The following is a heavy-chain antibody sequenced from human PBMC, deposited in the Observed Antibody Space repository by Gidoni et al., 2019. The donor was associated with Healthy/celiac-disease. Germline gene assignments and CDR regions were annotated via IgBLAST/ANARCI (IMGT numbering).Heavy chain of an antibody. CDR1: GYTFTGSY. CDR3: ARDRYCSSTSCLHYYGMDV. CDR2: INPNSGGT. J-gene: IGHJ6*02. Sequence: QVQLVQSGAEVKKPGASVKVSCKASGYTFTGSYMHWVRQAPGQGLEWMGWINPNSGGTNYAQKFQGWVTMTRDTSISTAYMELSRLRSDDTAVYYCARDRYCSSTSCLHYYGMDVWGQGTTVTVSS. V-gene: IGHV1-2*04. D-gene: IGHD2-2*01.